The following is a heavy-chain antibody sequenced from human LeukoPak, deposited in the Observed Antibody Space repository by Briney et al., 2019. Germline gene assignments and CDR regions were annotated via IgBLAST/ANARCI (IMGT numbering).Heavy chain of an antibody. Sequence: PGGSLRLSCAASGFTFSSYAMHWVRQAPGKGLEWVAVISYDGGNKYYADSVKGRFTISRDNSKNTLYLQMNSLRAEDTAVYYCARDPHAVTYYDILTGYSTSYYFDYWGQGTLVTVSS. CDR2: ISYDGGNK. D-gene: IGHD3-9*01. CDR3: ARDPHAVTYYDILTGYSTSYYFDY. CDR1: GFTFSSYA. J-gene: IGHJ4*02. V-gene: IGHV3-30-3*01.